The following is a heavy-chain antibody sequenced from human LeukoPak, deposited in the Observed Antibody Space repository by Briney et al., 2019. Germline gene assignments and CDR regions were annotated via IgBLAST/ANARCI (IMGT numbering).Heavy chain of an antibody. CDR1: GGTFSSYA. V-gene: IGHV1-69*04. CDR2: IIPILGIA. CDR3: ARDGSLGPTHFDY. Sequence: GSSVKVSCKASGGTFSSYAISWVRQAPGQGLEWMGRIIPILGIANYAQKFQGRVTITADKSTSTAYMELSSLRSEDTAVYYCARDGSLGPTHFDYWGQGTLVTVSS. D-gene: IGHD1-26*01. J-gene: IGHJ4*02.